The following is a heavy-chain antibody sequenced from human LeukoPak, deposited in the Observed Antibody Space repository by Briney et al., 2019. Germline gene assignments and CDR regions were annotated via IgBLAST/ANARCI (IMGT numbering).Heavy chain of an antibody. CDR3: ARATDGYSSSWYPKYYYYYGMDV. J-gene: IGHJ6*02. V-gene: IGHV3-33*08. Sequence: GGSLRLSCAASGFTFSDYWMHWVRQAPGKGLEWVAVIWYDGSNKYYADSVKGRFTISRDNSKNTLYLQMNSLRAEDTAVYYCARATDGYSSSWYPKYYYYYGMDVWGQGTTVTVSS. CDR1: GFTFSDYW. D-gene: IGHD6-13*01. CDR2: IWYDGSNK.